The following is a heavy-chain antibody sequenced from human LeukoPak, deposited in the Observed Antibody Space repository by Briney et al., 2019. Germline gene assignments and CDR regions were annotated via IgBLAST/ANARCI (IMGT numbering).Heavy chain of an antibody. V-gene: IGHV3-23*01. Sequence: PGGSLRLSCTASGFTFSSYAMSWVRQAPGKGLEWVSAISGSGGSTYYADSVKGRFTISRDNSKNTLYLQMNSLRAEDTAVYYCAKIAGGGGPLPLRFLEWLLSRILARYYYYGMDVWGQGTTVTVSS. J-gene: IGHJ6*02. D-gene: IGHD3-3*01. CDR3: AKIAGGGGPLPLRFLEWLLSRILARYYYYGMDV. CDR2: ISGSGGST. CDR1: GFTFSSYA.